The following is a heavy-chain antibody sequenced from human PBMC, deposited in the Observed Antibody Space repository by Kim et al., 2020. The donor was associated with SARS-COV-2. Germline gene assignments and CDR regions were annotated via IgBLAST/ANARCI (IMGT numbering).Heavy chain of an antibody. V-gene: IGHV3-9*01. CDR1: GFDFGGYA. Sequence: GGSLRLSCAASGFDFGGYAMHWVRQAPGKGLEWVSHITWNSENMGYADSVRGRFTISRDNAKNSLYLQMNSLRAEDTAVYYCATHGYLYGMDAWGQGTTVTVSS. CDR2: ITWNSENM. J-gene: IGHJ6*02. CDR3: ATHGYLYGMDA. D-gene: IGHD1-1*01.